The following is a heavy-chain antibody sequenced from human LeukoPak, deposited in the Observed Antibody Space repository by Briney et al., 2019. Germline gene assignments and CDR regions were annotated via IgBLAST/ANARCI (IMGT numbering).Heavy chain of an antibody. D-gene: IGHD3-3*01. CDR3: ARVNSRTIFGVVITPIDAFDI. J-gene: IGHJ3*02. CDR1: GFTFSSYS. Sequence: GSLRLSCAASGFTFSSYSMNWVRQAPGKGLEWVSSISSSSSYIYYADSVKGRFTISRDNAKNSLYLQMNSLRAEDTAVYYCARVNSRTIFGVVITPIDAFDIWGQGTMVTVSS. CDR2: ISSSSSYI. V-gene: IGHV3-21*01.